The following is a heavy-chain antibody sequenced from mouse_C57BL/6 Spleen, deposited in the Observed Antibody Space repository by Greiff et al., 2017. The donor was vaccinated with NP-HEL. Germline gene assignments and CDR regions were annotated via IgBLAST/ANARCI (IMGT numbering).Heavy chain of an antibody. CDR1: GFTFSDYG. CDR3: AREYYGSSYYAMDY. CDR2: ISSGSSTI. D-gene: IGHD1-1*01. J-gene: IGHJ4*01. V-gene: IGHV5-17*01. Sequence: DVMLVESGGGLVKPGGSLKLSCAASGFTFSDYGMHWVRQAPVKGLEWVAYISSGSSTIYYADTVKGRFTISRDNAKNTLFLQMTSLRSEDTAMYYCAREYYGSSYYAMDYWGQGTSVTVSS.